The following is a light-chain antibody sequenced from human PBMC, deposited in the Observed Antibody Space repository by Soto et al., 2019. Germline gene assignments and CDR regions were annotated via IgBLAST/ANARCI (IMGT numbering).Light chain of an antibody. J-gene: IGKJ1*01. CDR1: QSIRSL. CDR2: KAS. Sequence: DIQMTQSPSTLSACVGDRVTITCRASQSIRSLLAWYQQKPGKAPKLLIYKASILQNGVPSRFSGSGSGTEFTPTISSLQPDDFATYYCQQYNSYSFGQGTKVDI. V-gene: IGKV1-5*03. CDR3: QQYNSYS.